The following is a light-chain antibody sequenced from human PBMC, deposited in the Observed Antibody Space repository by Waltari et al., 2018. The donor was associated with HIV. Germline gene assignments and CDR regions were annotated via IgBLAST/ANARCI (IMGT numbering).Light chain of an antibody. CDR2: DVS. Sequence: QSALTQPASVSGSPGQSITISCTGTSSDVGGYNYISCYQQHPGKAPKLMIYDVSNRPSGVSNRFSGSKSGNTASLTISGLQADDEADYYSSSYTSSSTMVFGGGTKLTVL. V-gene: IGLV2-14*03. CDR3: SSYTSSSTMV. J-gene: IGLJ2*01. CDR1: SSDVGGYNY.